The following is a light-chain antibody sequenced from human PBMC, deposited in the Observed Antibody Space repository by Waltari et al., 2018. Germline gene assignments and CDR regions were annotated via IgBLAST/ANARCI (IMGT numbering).Light chain of an antibody. Sequence: QFAPTQPAPVSGYPGPSTPISCTAPTGEVDILSFVFWYQPHPCGNPKLLIYWINKRASGVSNRFSVSKSGNTVSLTISGLQAEDEADYCCCTFAGYGIYVFGTGTQVSVL. V-gene: IGLV2-23*02. J-gene: IGLJ1*01. CDR1: TGEVDILSF. CDR3: CTFAGYGIYV. CDR2: WIN.